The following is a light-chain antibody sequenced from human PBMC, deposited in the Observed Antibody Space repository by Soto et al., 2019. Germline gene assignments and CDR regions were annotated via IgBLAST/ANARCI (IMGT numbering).Light chain of an antibody. CDR2: KAS. CDR3: QQYNSHPYT. J-gene: IGKJ2*01. V-gene: IGKV1-5*03. CDR1: QSIHSW. Sequence: DFQMTQSPSTLSASVGDRVTITCRASQSIHSWLAWYQQKPGRTPKLLIHKASILESGVPSRFSGSGSGTAFTLNISSMQPDDFASYYCQQYNSHPYTFGQGTKLEIK.